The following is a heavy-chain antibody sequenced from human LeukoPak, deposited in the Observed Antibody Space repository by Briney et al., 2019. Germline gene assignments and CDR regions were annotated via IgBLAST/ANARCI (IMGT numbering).Heavy chain of an antibody. Sequence: GGSLRLSCTVSGFTFSNYEMNWVRQAPGKGLEWVSYISSSSTTIYYADSVKGRFTISRDNAKDSLSLQMNSLGAEDTAVYYCARERGGTGGSYDLWSQGTLVTVSS. CDR2: ISSSSTTI. V-gene: IGHV3-48*03. D-gene: IGHD3-10*01. J-gene: IGHJ5*02. CDR1: GFTFSNYE. CDR3: ARERGGTGGSYDL.